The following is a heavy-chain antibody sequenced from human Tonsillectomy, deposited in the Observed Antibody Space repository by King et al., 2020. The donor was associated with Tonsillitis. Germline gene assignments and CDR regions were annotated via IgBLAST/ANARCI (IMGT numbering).Heavy chain of an antibody. D-gene: IGHD3-10*01. CDR1: GFTFDDYA. CDR2: ISWNSGSI. CDR3: AKDKGITMVRGYDY. V-gene: IGHV3-9*01. Sequence: VQLVESGGGLVQPGRSLRLSYAASGFTFDDYAMHWVRQAPGKGLEWVSGISWNSGSIDYADSVKGRFTISRDNAKNSLYLQMNSLSAEDTALCYCAKDKGITMVRGYDYWGQGTLVTVSS. J-gene: IGHJ4*02.